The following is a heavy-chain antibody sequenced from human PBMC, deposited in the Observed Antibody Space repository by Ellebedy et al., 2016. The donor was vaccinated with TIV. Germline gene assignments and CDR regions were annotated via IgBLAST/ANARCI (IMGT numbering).Heavy chain of an antibody. V-gene: IGHV4-59*01. J-gene: IGHJ6*02. CDR3: ASFDYDVEGYYGLDV. Sequence: SETLSLTXTVSGASISTYSWTWIRQPPGKGLEWMGYFFRGGDTNYNPSLESRVFMSIDTSRNQFSLSLNSVTAADTGLYFCASFDYDVEGYYGLDVWGQGTTVTVSS. D-gene: IGHD3-16*01. CDR2: FFRGGDT. CDR1: GASISTYS.